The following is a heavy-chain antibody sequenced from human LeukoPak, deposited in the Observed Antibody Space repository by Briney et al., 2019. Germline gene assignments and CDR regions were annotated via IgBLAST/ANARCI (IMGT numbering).Heavy chain of an antibody. Sequence: ASVKVSCKASGYTFTSYYMHWVRQAPGQGLEWMGWINPNSGGTNYAQKFQGRVTMTRDTSISTAYMELSRLRSDDTAVYYCARSVTMIVVVMRGGLGYWGQGTLVTVSS. CDR3: ARSVTMIVVVMRGGLGY. D-gene: IGHD3-22*01. CDR1: GYTFTSYY. CDR2: INPNSGGT. J-gene: IGHJ4*02. V-gene: IGHV1-2*02.